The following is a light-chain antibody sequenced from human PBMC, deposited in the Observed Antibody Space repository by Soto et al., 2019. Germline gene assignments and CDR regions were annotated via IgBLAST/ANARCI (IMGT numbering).Light chain of an antibody. V-gene: IGKV1-39*01. CDR3: QQSYSTPRT. CDR1: QSIRSY. Sequence: DIQMTQSPSSLSASVGDRVTITCRASQSIRSYLNWYQQKPGKAPKLLIYAASSLQSGVPSRFSGSGSGTDFTLTISSLQPADFATYYCQQSYSTPRTFGQGTKLEIK. J-gene: IGKJ2*01. CDR2: AAS.